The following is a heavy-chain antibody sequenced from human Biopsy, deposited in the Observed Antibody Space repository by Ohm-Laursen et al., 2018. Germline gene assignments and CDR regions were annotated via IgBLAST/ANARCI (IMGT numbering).Heavy chain of an antibody. CDR2: IIPTFDTP. V-gene: IGHV1-69*06. J-gene: IGHJ5*02. CDR1: GGTFNSYV. CDR3: AGGAAKGYPYDH. D-gene: IGHD6-13*01. Sequence: SVKVSCKTSGGTFNSYVITWVRQAPGQGLEWMGRIIPTFDTPTYAPDFQGRVTFTADKSTGTATLDLRSLTSEDTAVYYCAGGAAKGYPYDHWGQGTLVTVSS.